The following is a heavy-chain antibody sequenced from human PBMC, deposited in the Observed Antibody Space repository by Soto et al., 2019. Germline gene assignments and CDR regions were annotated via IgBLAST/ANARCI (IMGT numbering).Heavy chain of an antibody. D-gene: IGHD2-21*01. CDR1: GYTFTGYY. CDR2: INPNSGGT. J-gene: IGHJ4*02. CDR3: APPTITAVVIPDY. V-gene: IGHV1-2*02. Sequence: QVQLVQSGAEVKKPGASVKVSCKASGYTFTGYYLHWVRQAPGQGLEWMGWINPNSGGTNYAQNFQGRVAMTRDTSISPAYMELSRLRSDDTAVYYCAPPTITAVVIPDYWGQGTLIAVSS.